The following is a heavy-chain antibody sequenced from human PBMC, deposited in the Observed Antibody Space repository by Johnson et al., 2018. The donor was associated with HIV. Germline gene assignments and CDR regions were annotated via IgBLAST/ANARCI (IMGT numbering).Heavy chain of an antibody. CDR2: LRYDGSNK. D-gene: IGHD6-19*01. Sequence: QVQLVESGGGVVQPGGSLRLSCAASGFTFSSYGMHWVRQAPGKGLEGVAFLRYDGSNKYYADSVKGRFTISRDNSKNTLYLQMNSLRAEDTAVYYCAKDKGGYSSGWVAFDIWGQGTMVTVSS. CDR3: AKDKGGYSSGWVAFDI. CDR1: GFTFSSYG. J-gene: IGHJ3*02. V-gene: IGHV3-30*02.